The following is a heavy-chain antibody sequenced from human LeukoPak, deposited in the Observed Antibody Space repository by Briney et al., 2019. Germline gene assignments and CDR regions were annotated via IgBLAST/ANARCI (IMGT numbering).Heavy chain of an antibody. CDR2: INWDGGST. CDR3: ARDDSGYYDYTYHYYIDV. V-gene: IGHV3-20*04. Sequence: PGGSLRLSCAASGFTFDDYGMSWFRQAPGKGLEWVSGINWDGGSTGYADSVKGRFTISRDNAKNSLYLQMNSLRAEDTALYYCARDDSGYYDYTYHYYIDVWGKGTTVTVSS. D-gene: IGHD3-3*01. J-gene: IGHJ6*03. CDR1: GFTFDDYG.